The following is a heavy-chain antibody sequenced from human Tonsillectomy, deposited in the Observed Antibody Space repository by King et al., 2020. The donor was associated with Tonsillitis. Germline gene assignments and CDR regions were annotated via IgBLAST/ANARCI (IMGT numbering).Heavy chain of an antibody. J-gene: IGHJ4*02. CDR3: AGGLSGYYNFDY. CDR1: GFTFSTYG. Sequence: VQLVESGGGVVQPGRSLRLSCAASGFTFSTYGMHWVRQAPGKGLEWVAVIWYDGSNKYYADSVKGRFTISRDNSKNTLYLQMNSLRAEDTAVYYCAGGLSGYYNFDYWGLGTLVTVSS. CDR2: IWYDGSNK. D-gene: IGHD3-9*01. V-gene: IGHV3-33*08.